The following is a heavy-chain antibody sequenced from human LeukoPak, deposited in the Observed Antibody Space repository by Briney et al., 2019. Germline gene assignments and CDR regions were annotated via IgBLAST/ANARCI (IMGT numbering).Heavy chain of an antibody. CDR2: ISSSSSYI. Sequence: GGSLRLSCAASGFTFSSYSMNWVRQAPGKGLEWVSSISSSSSYIYYADSVKGRFTISRDNAKNSLYLQMNSLRAEDTAVYYCARAGSGLERRHDYYYYMDVWGKWTTVTVSS. J-gene: IGHJ6*03. CDR3: ARAGSGLERRHDYYYYMDV. D-gene: IGHD1-1*01. V-gene: IGHV3-21*01. CDR1: GFTFSSYS.